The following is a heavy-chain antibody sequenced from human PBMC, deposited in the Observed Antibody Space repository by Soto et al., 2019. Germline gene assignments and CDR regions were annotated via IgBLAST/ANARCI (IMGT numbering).Heavy chain of an antibody. CDR3: ARVGHYYGSGSYSIVDY. V-gene: IGHV3-21*01. D-gene: IGHD3-10*01. CDR2: ISSSSSYI. J-gene: IGHJ4*02. CDR1: GFTFSSYS. Sequence: EVQLVESGGGLVKPGGSLRLSCAASGFTFSSYSMNWVRQAPGKGLEWVSSISSSSSYIYYADSVKGRFTISRDNAKNSLYLQMNSLRAEDTAVYYCARVGHYYGSGSYSIVDYWGQGTLVTVSS.